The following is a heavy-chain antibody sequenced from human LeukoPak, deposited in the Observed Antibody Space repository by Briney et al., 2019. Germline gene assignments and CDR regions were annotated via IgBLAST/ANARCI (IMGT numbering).Heavy chain of an antibody. CDR3: ARDEAYSGAYAVT. CDR2: ISSSSGTI. V-gene: IGHV3-48*02. J-gene: IGHJ5*02. Sequence: GGSLTLSCAASGFTFSSYSMNWVRQAPGKGLEWDSYISSSSGTIHYADSVKGRFTISRDNAKNLLFLQMDSLRDEDTAVYYCARDEAYSGAYAVTWGQGTLVTVSS. D-gene: IGHD1-26*01. CDR1: GFTFSSYS.